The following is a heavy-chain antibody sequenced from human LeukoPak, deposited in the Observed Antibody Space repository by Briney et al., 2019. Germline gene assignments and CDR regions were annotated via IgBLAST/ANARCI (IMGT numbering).Heavy chain of an antibody. V-gene: IGHV3-21*01. CDR2: ISSSSSYI. Sequence: GGSLRLSCAASGFTFSSYSMNWVRQAPGKGLEWVSSISSSSSYIYYADSVKGRFTISRDNAKNSLYLQMNSLRAKDTAVYYCARDYSSAPGHYDFWSGYSTNWYDPWGQGTLVTVSS. J-gene: IGHJ5*02. D-gene: IGHD3-3*01. CDR3: ARDYSSAPGHYDFWSGYSTNWYDP. CDR1: GFTFSSYS.